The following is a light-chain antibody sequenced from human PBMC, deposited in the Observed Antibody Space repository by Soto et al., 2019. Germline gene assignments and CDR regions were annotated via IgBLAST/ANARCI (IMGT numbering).Light chain of an antibody. CDR2: EVT. Sequence: QSTLTHPASVSGSPGHAITISCTGTSSDVAAYNYVSWYQQHSGKAPKLMIYEVTNRPSGVSNRFSGSKSGSTASLTISGLQAEDEADYYCTSFTTTNTYVFGSGTKVTVL. CDR3: TSFTTTNTYV. J-gene: IGLJ1*01. CDR1: SSDVAAYNY. V-gene: IGLV2-14*01.